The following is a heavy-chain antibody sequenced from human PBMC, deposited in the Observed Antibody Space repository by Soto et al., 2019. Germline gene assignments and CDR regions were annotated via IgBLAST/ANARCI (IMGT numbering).Heavy chain of an antibody. CDR1: GVSCGNYW. Sequence: GCLSRSCATSGVSCGNYWMHWVRQAPGKGLEWVSRMNSDGSTTNYADSVKGRFTVSRDNARNTLYLQMNSLRVEDTAVYYCATAEVDYWGPGTLVTVSS. J-gene: IGHJ4*02. CDR3: ATAEVDY. V-gene: IGHV3-74*01. CDR2: MNSDGSTT.